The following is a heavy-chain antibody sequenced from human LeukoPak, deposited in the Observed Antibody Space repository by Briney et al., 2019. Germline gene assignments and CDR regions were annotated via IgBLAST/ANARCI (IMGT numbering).Heavy chain of an antibody. D-gene: IGHD3-10*01. V-gene: IGHV1-69*04. J-gene: IGHJ4*02. CDR3: ASEFGDTMVRGVIRD. CDR1: GGTFSSYA. Sequence: SVKVSCKASGGTFSSYAISWVRQAPGQGLEWMGRIIPILGIANYAQKFQGRVTITADKSTSTAYMKLSSLRSEDTAVYYCASEFGDTMVRGVIRDWGQGTLVTVSS. CDR2: IIPILGIA.